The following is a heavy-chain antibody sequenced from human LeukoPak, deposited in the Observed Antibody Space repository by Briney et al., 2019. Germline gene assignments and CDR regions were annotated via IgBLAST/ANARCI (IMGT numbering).Heavy chain of an antibody. Sequence: GGSLRLSCAASGFTFSSYWMHWVRQAPGKGLEWVSVTYTGGNSYYADSVKGRFIISRDISKNTLYLQMNSLRAEDSALYYCARGGRGSAAVVAPRSFDIWGQGTMVTVSS. CDR3: ARGGRGSAAVVAPRSFDI. J-gene: IGHJ3*02. D-gene: IGHD3-22*01. CDR2: TYTGGNS. V-gene: IGHV3-53*01. CDR1: GFTFSSYW.